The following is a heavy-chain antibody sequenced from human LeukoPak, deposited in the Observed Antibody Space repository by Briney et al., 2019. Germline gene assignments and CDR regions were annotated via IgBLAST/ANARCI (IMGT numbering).Heavy chain of an antibody. D-gene: IGHD3-22*01. CDR2: IYTSGST. V-gene: IGHV4-4*07. Sequence: PSETLSLTCTVSGGSISSYYWSWIRQPAGKGLEWIGRIYTSGSTNYNPSLKSRVTMSVDTSKNQFSLNLRSVTAADTAVYYCARGGDSSGYYYSIDYWGQGTLVTVSS. CDR3: ARGGDSSGYYYSIDY. J-gene: IGHJ4*02. CDR1: GGSISSYY.